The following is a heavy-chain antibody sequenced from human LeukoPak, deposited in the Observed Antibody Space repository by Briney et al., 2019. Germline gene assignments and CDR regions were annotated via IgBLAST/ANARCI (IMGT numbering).Heavy chain of an antibody. CDR3: AKSLPGGGDDLPDHSYYYMDV. CDR1: GFTFSSYG. V-gene: IGHV3-30*18. CDR2: ISYDGSNK. Sequence: GGSLRLSCAASGFTFSSYGMHWVRQAPGKGLEWVAVISYDGSNKYYADSVKGRFTISRDNSKNTLYLQMNSLRAEDTAVYYCAKSLPGGGDDLPDHSYYYMDVWGKGTTVIVSS. D-gene: IGHD5-12*01. J-gene: IGHJ6*03.